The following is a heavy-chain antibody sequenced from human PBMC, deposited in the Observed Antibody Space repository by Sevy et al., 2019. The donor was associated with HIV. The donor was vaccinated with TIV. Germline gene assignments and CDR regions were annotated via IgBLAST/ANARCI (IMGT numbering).Heavy chain of an antibody. CDR3: ARRYFYDSRGSTVFDY. V-gene: IGHV4-59*13. D-gene: IGHD3-22*01. Sequence: SETLSLTCTVSGVSISSFYWSWIRQPPGKGLEWIGNIYYSGSTNYNPSLKSRVTISVDTSKNQFSLKLSSVTAADTAVYYCARRYFYDSRGSTVFDYWGQGTLVTGSS. CDR2: IYYSGST. CDR1: GVSISSFY. J-gene: IGHJ4*02.